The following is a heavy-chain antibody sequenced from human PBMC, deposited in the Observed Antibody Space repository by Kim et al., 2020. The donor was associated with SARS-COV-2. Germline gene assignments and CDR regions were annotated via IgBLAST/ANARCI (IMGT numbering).Heavy chain of an antibody. D-gene: IGHD6-13*01. CDR1: GYTFTSYG. V-gene: IGHV1-18*04. Sequence: ASVKVSCKASGYTFTSYGISWVRQAPGQGLEWMGWISAYNGNTNYAQKLQGRVTMTTDTSTSTAYMELRSLRSDDTAVYYCARDRGTDSSSWYSSLTPYYYYGMDVWGQGTTVTVSS. CDR2: ISAYNGNT. J-gene: IGHJ6*02. CDR3: ARDRGTDSSSWYSSLTPYYYYGMDV.